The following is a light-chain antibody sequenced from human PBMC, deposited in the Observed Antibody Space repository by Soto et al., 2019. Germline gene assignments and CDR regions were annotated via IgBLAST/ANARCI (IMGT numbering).Light chain of an antibody. CDR3: SSYASTSNVI. J-gene: IGLJ2*01. CDR2: DVS. CDR1: SSGVGGYNY. Sequence: QSALTQPASVSGSPGQSITISCTGTSSGVGGYNYVSWYQQHPGKAPKLMIYDVSNRPSGVSNRFSGSKSGNTASLTISGLQAEDEADYYCSSYASTSNVIFGEGTKLTVL. V-gene: IGLV2-14*01.